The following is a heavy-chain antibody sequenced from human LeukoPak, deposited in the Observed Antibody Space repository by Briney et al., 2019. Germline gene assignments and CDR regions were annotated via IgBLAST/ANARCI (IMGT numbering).Heavy chain of an antibody. Sequence: PSETLSLTCTVSGGSISSYYWSWIRQPPGKGLEWIGETYHSGSTNYNPSLKSRVTISVDKSKNQFSLKLSSVTAADTAVYYCASDILTGYYVPWGQGTLVTVSS. J-gene: IGHJ4*02. V-gene: IGHV4-34*01. CDR3: ASDILTGYYVP. CDR1: GGSISSYY. D-gene: IGHD3-9*01. CDR2: TYHSGST.